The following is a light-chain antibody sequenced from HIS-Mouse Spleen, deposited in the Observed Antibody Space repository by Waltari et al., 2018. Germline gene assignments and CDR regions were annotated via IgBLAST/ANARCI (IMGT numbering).Light chain of an antibody. CDR1: SSNIGSNY. V-gene: IGLV1-47*01. J-gene: IGLJ3*02. CDR2: KNN. Sequence: QSVLTQPPSASGTPGQRVTISCSGSSSNIGSNYVYWYQQLPGTAPELLIYKNNPRPSGVPDRFSGSKSGTSASLAISGLRSEDEADYYCAAWDDSLSGPWVFGGGTKLTVL. CDR3: AAWDDSLSGPWV.